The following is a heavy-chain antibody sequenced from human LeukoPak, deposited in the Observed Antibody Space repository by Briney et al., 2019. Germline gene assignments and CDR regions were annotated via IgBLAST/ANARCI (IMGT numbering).Heavy chain of an antibody. CDR3: ARGYYDNSGYYFPFDF. Sequence: GGSLRLPCAASGFTFSNYEMNWVRQAPGKGLEWISYISSSGSTIYYADSVKGRFTISRDNAKNSLYLQMNSLRAEDTAVYYCARGYYDNSGYYFPFDFWGQGTLVTVSS. J-gene: IGHJ4*02. V-gene: IGHV3-48*03. CDR1: GFTFSNYE. D-gene: IGHD3-22*01. CDR2: ISSSGSTI.